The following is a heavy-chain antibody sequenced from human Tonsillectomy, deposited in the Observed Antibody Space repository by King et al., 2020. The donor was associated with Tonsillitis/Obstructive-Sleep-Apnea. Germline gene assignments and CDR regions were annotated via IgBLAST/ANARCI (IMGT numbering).Heavy chain of an antibody. CDR2: IDPSDSYT. CDR1: GYSFTSFW. Sequence: EVQLVESGAEVKKPGESLRISCKGSGYSFTSFWINWVRQVPGKGLEWMGRIDPSDSYTDYSPSFQGHVTISADKSISTAYLQWSSLKASDTAMYYCARHDGISGYYGNDFDIWGQGTMVTVSS. D-gene: IGHD3-22*01. CDR3: ARHDGISGYYGNDFDI. V-gene: IGHV5-10-1*03. J-gene: IGHJ3*02.